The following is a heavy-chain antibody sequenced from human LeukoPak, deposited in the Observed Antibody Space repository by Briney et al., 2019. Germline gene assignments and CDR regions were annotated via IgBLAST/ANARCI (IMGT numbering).Heavy chain of an antibody. J-gene: IGHJ3*02. V-gene: IGHV3-30*02. CDR1: GFTFSSYG. Sequence: GGSLRLSCAASGFTFSSYGMHWVRQAPGKGLEWVAFIRYDGSNKYYADSVKGRFTISRDNSKNTLYLQMNSLRAEDTAVYYCARDPGSGWLDAFDIWGQGTMVTVSS. CDR3: ARDPGSGWLDAFDI. D-gene: IGHD6-19*01. CDR2: IRYDGSNK.